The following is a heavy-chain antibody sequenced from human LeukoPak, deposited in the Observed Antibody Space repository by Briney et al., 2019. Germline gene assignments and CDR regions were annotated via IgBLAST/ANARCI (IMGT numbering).Heavy chain of an antibody. Sequence: ESLKISCKGSGYSFRSYWIGWVRQMPGKGLEWMGIIHPGNSDTRYSPSFQGQVTMSADKSISTAYLQWSSLKASDTAMYYCARRRDAFDIWGQGTLVTVSS. CDR1: GYSFRSYW. CDR3: ARRRDAFDI. J-gene: IGHJ3*02. V-gene: IGHV5-51*01. CDR2: IHPGNSDT.